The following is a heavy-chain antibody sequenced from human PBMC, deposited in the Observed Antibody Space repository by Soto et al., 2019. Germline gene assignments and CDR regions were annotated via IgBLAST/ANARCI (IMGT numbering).Heavy chain of an antibody. CDR3: ARSSGGNFGIIVEGSNWFDP. CDR1: GDTFTSYY. D-gene: IGHD3-3*01. Sequence: ASVKVSCKAPGDTFTSYYLNWVRQAPGQGLEWMGVINPHGGSTKYAQKFQGRITMTRDTSRSTVYMELSSLRSDDTAIYYCARSSGGNFGIIVEGSNWFDPWGQGTLVTVSS. V-gene: IGHV1-46*01. J-gene: IGHJ5*02. CDR2: INPHGGST.